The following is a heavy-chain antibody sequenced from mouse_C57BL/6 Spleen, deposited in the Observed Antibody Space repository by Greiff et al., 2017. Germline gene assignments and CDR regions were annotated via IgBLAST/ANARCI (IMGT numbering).Heavy chain of an antibody. CDR3: TREGDTWFAY. V-gene: IGHV5-9-1*02. Sequence: EVKLEESGEGLVKPGGSLKLSCAASGFTFSSYAMSWVRQTPEKRLEWVAYISSGGDYIYYADTVKGRFTISRDNARNTLYLQMSSLKSEDTAMYYCTREGDTWFAYWGQGTLVTVSA. D-gene: IGHD2-13*01. CDR2: ISSGGDYI. J-gene: IGHJ3*01. CDR1: GFTFSSYA.